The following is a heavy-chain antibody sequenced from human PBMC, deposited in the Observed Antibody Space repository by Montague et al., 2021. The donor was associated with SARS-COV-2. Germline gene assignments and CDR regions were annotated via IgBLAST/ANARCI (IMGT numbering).Heavy chain of an antibody. J-gene: IGHJ5*02. CDR3: ARDLSRAFCEGDSCYSETWFDP. CDR1: GGSINGYY. Sequence: LRLSCAVSGGSINGYYWTWVRQSPGKGLEWIGYIYQTGSTKYTPSLNSRATMFLDTSNNQLSLKLTSVTAADSAIYYCARDLSRAFCEGDSCYSETWFDPWGQGALVSVSS. V-gene: IGHV4-59*01. D-gene: IGHD2-15*01. CDR2: IYQTGST.